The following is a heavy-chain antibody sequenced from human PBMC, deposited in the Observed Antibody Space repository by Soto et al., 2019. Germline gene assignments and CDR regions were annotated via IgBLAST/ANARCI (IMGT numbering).Heavy chain of an antibody. J-gene: IGHJ4*02. CDR3: ARGGHVAVVTAALDY. Sequence: QVQLMQSGAEVKKPGASVKVSCKASGDTFTDYYIHWVRQAPGQGLEWMATVNPSGGHTTYAQHFLGRVTMTRDTSTSTLYMELTSLTSDDTAVYYCARGGHVAVVTAALDYWGQGTLVTVSS. CDR1: GDTFTDYY. D-gene: IGHD2-21*02. CDR2: VNPSGGHT. V-gene: IGHV1-46*01.